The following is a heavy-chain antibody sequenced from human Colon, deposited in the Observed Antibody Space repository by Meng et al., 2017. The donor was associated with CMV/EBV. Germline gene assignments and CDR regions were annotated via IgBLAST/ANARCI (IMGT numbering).Heavy chain of an antibody. CDR2: ISNSGST. J-gene: IGHJ6*02. V-gene: IGHV4-59*01. D-gene: IGHD2-2*01. Sequence: GSLRLSCTVSGGPISSYYRSWIRQPPMKGLEWIGYISNSGSTNYNPSLKSRVTISGDTSKNQFSLKLKSMTAADTAVYYCARHLIAYCTSTTCSSGMDVWGQGTTVTVSS. CDR1: GGPISSYY. CDR3: ARHLIAYCTSTTCSSGMDV.